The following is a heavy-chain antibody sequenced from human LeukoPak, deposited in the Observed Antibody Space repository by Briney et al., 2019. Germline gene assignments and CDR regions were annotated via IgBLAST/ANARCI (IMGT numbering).Heavy chain of an antibody. CDR1: GYTFTDYY. CDR2: INPSNGGT. J-gene: IGHJ4*02. V-gene: IGHV1-2*02. CDR3: ARVGYFGSGSYCPY. Sequence: ASVKVSCKASGYTFTDYYIHWVRQAPGQGLEWMGWINPSNGGTNFAQEFQGRVTMTRDTSISTADMELSRLTSDDTAVYYCARVGYFGSGSYCPYWGQGTLVTVS. D-gene: IGHD3-10*01.